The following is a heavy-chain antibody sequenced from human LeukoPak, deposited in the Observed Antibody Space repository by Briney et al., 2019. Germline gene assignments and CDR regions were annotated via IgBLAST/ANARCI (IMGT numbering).Heavy chain of an antibody. CDR1: GFTFSNYW. Sequence: PGGSLRLSCVASGFTFSNYWMHWVRQAPGKGLEWVSAISGSGGSTYYADSVKGRFTISRDNSKNTLYLQMNSLRAEDTAVYYCAKSTTHYYYGSGSWFDYWGQGTLVTVSS. CDR3: AKSTTHYYYGSGSWFDY. J-gene: IGHJ4*02. V-gene: IGHV3-23*01. CDR2: ISGSGGST. D-gene: IGHD3-10*01.